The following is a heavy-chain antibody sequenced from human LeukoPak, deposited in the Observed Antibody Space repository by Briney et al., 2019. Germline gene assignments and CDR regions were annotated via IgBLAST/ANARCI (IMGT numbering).Heavy chain of an antibody. V-gene: IGHV3-30-3*01. CDR3: ARDPNSGSYYFDY. D-gene: IGHD1-26*01. CDR2: ISYDGSNK. CDR1: GFTFSSYA. Sequence: GGSLRLSCAASGFTFSSYAMHWVRQAPGKGLEWVAVISYDGSNKYYADSVKGRFTISRDNSKNTLYLQMSSLRAEDTAVYYCARDPNSGSYYFDYWGQGTLVAVSS. J-gene: IGHJ4*02.